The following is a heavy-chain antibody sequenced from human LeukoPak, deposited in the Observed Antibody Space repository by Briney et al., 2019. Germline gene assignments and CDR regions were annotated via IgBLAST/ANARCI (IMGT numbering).Heavy chain of an antibody. CDR3: AKDRVYYDSSGYYFDY. V-gene: IGHV3-30*18. J-gene: IGHJ4*02. CDR2: ISYDGNNK. Sequence: GGSLRLSCAASGFTFTVYAMNWVRQAPGKGLEWVAVISYDGNNKYYADSVKGRFTISRDNSKTTLYLQMNSMRAEDTAVYYCAKDRVYYDSSGYYFDYWGQGTLVTVSS. D-gene: IGHD3-22*01. CDR1: GFTFTVYA.